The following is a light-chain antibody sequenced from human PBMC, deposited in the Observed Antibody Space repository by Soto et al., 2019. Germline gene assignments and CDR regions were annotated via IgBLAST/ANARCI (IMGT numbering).Light chain of an antibody. Sequence: IVLTQSPGTLSLSPGERATLSCRASQSMSSNYLAWYQQKPGQAPRLLMYGTSNRATGIPDRFSGSGSGTEFTLTVCRREPDDFAVYYCQHYASSPFSFGGGTKVEIK. CDR2: GTS. V-gene: IGKV3-20*01. CDR1: QSMSSNY. J-gene: IGKJ4*01. CDR3: QHYASSPFS.